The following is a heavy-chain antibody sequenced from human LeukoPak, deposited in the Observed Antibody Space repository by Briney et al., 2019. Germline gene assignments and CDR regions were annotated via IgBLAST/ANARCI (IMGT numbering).Heavy chain of an antibody. CDR1: GFIFGNYA. J-gene: IGHJ6*02. CDR3: AKDLGFYGSGSPHYYGMDV. CDR2: ISGSGGHT. Sequence: GGSLRLSCAASGFIFGNYAMTWVRQAPGKGLEWVSVISGSGGHTHYADSVKGRFTISRDNSKNTLYLQMNSLRAKDTAVYYCAKDLGFYGSGSPHYYGMDVWGQGTTVTVSS. D-gene: IGHD3-10*01. V-gene: IGHV3-23*01.